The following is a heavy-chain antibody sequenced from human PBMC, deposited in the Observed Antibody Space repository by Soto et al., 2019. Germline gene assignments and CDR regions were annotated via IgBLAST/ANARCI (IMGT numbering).Heavy chain of an antibody. D-gene: IGHD3-22*01. J-gene: IGHJ6*02. CDR2: INPNSGGT. CDR3: ARDLRYYYDSSGHDPDCGMDV. CDR1: GYTFTGYY. V-gene: IGHV1-2*02. Sequence: GASVKVSCKASGYTFTGYYMHWVRQAPGQGLEWMGWINPNSGGTNYAQKFQGRVTMTRDTSISTAYMELSRLRSDDTAVYYCARDLRYYYDSSGHDPDCGMDVWGQGTTVTVSS.